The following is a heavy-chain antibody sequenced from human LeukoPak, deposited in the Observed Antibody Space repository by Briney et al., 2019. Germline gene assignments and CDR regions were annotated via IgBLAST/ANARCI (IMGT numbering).Heavy chain of an antibody. CDR2: INSDGGST. CDR3: ATRDYFDY. V-gene: IGHV3-74*01. D-gene: IGHD5-24*01. Sequence: PGGSLRLSCAASGFSLSSYWMHWVRQAPGKGLVWVARINSDGGSTYYADSVKGRFTIARDNAKNTLYLQMNSLRAEDTAVYYCATRDYFDYWGQGTLVTVSS. J-gene: IGHJ4*02. CDR1: GFSLSSYW.